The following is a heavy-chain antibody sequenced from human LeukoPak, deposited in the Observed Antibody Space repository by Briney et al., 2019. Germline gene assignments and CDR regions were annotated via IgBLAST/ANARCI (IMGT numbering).Heavy chain of an antibody. D-gene: IGHD3-10*01. V-gene: IGHV3-23*01. Sequence: GESLKISCKASGYRFTSYWIGWVRQAPGTGLEWVSAISGSGGSTYYADSVKGRFTISRDNSKNTLYLQMNSLRAEDTAVYYCAKAMVRGVPSGNWFDPWGQGTLVTVSS. J-gene: IGHJ5*02. CDR3: AKAMVRGVPSGNWFDP. CDR2: ISGSGGST. CDR1: GYRFTSYW.